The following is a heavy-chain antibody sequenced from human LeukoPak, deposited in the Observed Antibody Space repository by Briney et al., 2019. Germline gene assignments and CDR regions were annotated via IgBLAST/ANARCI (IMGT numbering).Heavy chain of an antibody. Sequence: SETLSLTCTVSGGSISSSSYHWGWIRQPPGKGLEWIGSIYYSGSTYYNPSLKSRVTISVDTSKNQFSLKLSSVTAADTAVYYCARPYYYDSSGYGYWGQGTLVTVSS. J-gene: IGHJ4*02. D-gene: IGHD3-22*01. CDR3: ARPYYYDSSGYGY. CDR2: IYYSGST. CDR1: GGSISSSSYH. V-gene: IGHV4-39*01.